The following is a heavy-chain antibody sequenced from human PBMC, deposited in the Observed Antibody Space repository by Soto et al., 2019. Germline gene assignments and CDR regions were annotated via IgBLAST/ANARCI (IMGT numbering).Heavy chain of an antibody. CDR2: IWYDGSNK. J-gene: IGHJ6*02. Sequence: GGSLRLSCAASGFTFSSYGMHWVRQAPGKGLEWVAVIWYDGSNKYYADSVKGRFTISRDNSKNTLYLQMNSLRAEDTAVYYCARGVGSYYYGMDVWGQGTRVTVSS. D-gene: IGHD1-26*01. CDR3: ARGVGSYYYGMDV. CDR1: GFTFSSYG. V-gene: IGHV3-33*01.